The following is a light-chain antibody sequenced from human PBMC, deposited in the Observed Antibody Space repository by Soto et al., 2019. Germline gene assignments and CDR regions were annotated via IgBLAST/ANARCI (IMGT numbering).Light chain of an antibody. CDR1: QSVSSSY. CDR3: QQYGSSPRT. CDR2: GAS. V-gene: IGKV3-20*01. Sequence: EIVLTQSPGTLSLSPGERATLSCRASQSVSSSYLAWHQQKPGQAPRLLIYGASSRATGIPDRFSGSGSGTDFTITISRLEPEDFAVYYCQQYGSSPRTFGQGTKVEIK. J-gene: IGKJ1*01.